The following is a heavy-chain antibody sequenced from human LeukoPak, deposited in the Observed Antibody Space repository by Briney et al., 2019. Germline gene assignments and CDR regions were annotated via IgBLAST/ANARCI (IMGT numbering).Heavy chain of an antibody. V-gene: IGHV2-5*02. CDR2: IYWDDDK. CDR1: GFSLSTSGVG. CDR3: VHIWDRGAAFSVSSGYFDS. D-gene: IGHD3-22*01. J-gene: IGHJ4*02. Sequence: ESGPTLVNPTQTLTLTCTFSGFSLSTSGVGVGWIRQPPGKALEWLALIYWDDDKRYSPSLKSRLTITKDTSKNQVVLTMTNMDTVDTDPYYCVHIWDRGAAFSVSSGYFDSWGEGKLVTVSS.